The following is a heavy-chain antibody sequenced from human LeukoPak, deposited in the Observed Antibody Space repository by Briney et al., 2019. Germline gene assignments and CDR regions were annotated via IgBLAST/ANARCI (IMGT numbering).Heavy chain of an antibody. Sequence: GGSLRLSCAASGFTFSSYGMHWVRQAPGKGLEWVAVISYDGSNKYYADSVKGRFTISRDNSKNTLYLQMNSLRAEDTAVYYCAKGLPDYDILTGYFYWGQGTLVTVSS. CDR1: GFTFSSYG. D-gene: IGHD3-9*01. J-gene: IGHJ4*02. CDR2: ISYDGSNK. V-gene: IGHV3-30*18. CDR3: AKGLPDYDILTGYFY.